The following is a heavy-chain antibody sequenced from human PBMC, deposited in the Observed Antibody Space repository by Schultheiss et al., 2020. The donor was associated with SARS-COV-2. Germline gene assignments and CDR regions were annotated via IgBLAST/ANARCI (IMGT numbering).Heavy chain of an antibody. V-gene: IGHV4-4*07. CDR2: IYHSGST. CDR3: ARDGPHCTNGVCYTGYYYGMDV. Sequence: GPLRLSCTVSGGSISSYYWSWIRQPAGKGLEWIGSIYHSGSTYYNPSLKSRVTISVDTSKNQFSLKLSSVTAADTAVYYCARDGPHCTNGVCYTGYYYGMDVWGQGTTVTVSS. J-gene: IGHJ6*02. D-gene: IGHD2-8*01. CDR1: GGSISSYY.